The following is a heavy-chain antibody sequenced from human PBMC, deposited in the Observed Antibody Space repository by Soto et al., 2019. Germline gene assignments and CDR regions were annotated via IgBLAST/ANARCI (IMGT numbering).Heavy chain of an antibody. Sequence: QVQLVQSGAEVKKPGSSVKVSCKASGGTFSSYAISWVRQAPGQGLEWMGGIIPIFGTANYAQKFQGRVTITADESTRTAYMELSSLRSEDTAVYYCARVPGRGLAAAGHFDYWGQGTLVTVSS. J-gene: IGHJ4*02. D-gene: IGHD6-13*01. CDR3: ARVPGRGLAAAGHFDY. CDR2: IIPIFGTA. V-gene: IGHV1-69*01. CDR1: GGTFSSYA.